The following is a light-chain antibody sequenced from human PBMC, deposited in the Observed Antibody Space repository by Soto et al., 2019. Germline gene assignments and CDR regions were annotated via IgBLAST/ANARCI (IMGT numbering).Light chain of an antibody. CDR2: QVS. Sequence: QSVLTQPPSASGSPGQSVTISCTGISSDVGDYNYVSWYQQNPGKAPKLMIYQVSKRPSGVHDRFSGSKSGNTASLTVSGLQPEDEADYYCSSYAGSNNFVFGTGTKVTVL. CDR1: SSDVGDYNY. J-gene: IGLJ1*01. V-gene: IGLV2-8*01. CDR3: SSYAGSNNFV.